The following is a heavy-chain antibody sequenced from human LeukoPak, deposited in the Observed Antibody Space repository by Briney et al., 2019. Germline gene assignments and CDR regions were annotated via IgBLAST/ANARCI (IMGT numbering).Heavy chain of an antibody. Sequence: ASVKVSCKASGYTFTRYGFTWVRQAPGQGLEWMGWISVNDGKTSYAQKLKGRVTMTTDTSTSTAYMELRSLGFDDTAVYYCARSLHYYDNSGLFIQYWGQGTLVTVSS. D-gene: IGHD3-22*01. CDR3: ARSLHYYDNSGLFIQY. CDR1: GYTFTRYG. CDR2: ISVNDGKT. J-gene: IGHJ1*01. V-gene: IGHV1-18*01.